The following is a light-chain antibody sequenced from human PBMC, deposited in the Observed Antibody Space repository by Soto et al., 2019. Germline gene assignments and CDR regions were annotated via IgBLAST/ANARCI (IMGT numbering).Light chain of an antibody. Sequence: EIVMTQSPGTLSVSPGERATLSCRASQSVRSNLAWYQHKPGQAPRLLIYEASTRATGIPARFSVSGSGRDFTITISIPQYEAFAVYHCQQYNNWPPFTFGPGNNVDIK. J-gene: IGKJ3*01. CDR1: QSVRSN. CDR2: EAS. V-gene: IGKV3-15*01. CDR3: QQYNNWPPFT.